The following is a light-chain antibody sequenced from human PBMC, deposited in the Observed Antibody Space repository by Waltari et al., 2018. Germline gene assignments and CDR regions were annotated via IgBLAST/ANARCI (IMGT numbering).Light chain of an antibody. CDR1: QSISSW. CDR2: KAS. Sequence: DIQMTQSPSTLSASVGDRVTITCRASQSISSWLAWYQQKPGKAPKLLIYKASSLESGVPSRFSGSGSGTEFTLTISNLQPDDFATYYCQQYNSYPTTFGQGTKVEIK. J-gene: IGKJ1*01. CDR3: QQYNSYPTT. V-gene: IGKV1-5*03.